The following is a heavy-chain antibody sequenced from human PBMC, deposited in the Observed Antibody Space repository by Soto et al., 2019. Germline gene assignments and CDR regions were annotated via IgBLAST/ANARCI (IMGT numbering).Heavy chain of an antibody. V-gene: IGHV3-23*01. Sequence: EVQLLESGGGLVQPGGSLSLSCAAPGFTFSSYAMSWVRQAPGKGLEWVSAISGSVGSTYYPDSVKGRFTISRDNSKNPLYLQMNSLRAEDTAVYYCAKDRRGQQCLVTAEYFQHSGQGTLVTVSS. CDR3: AKDRRGQQCLVTAEYFQH. J-gene: IGHJ1*01. CDR1: GFTFSSYA. D-gene: IGHD6-19*01. CDR2: ISGSVGST.